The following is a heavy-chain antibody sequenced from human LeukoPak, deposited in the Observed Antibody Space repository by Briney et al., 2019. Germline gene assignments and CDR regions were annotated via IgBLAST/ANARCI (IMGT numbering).Heavy chain of an antibody. J-gene: IGHJ4*02. V-gene: IGHV4-30-4*01. CDR1: GDSISSGDYF. D-gene: IGHD6-19*01. Sequence: SETLSLTCTVSGDSISSGDYFWSWIRQPPGKGLEWIGYIYYSGSTYHNPSLKGRLTISLDTSKNQFSLKLSSVTAADTAVYYCARGRVAVAGKAWDYWGQGTLVTVSS. CDR3: ARGRVAVAGKAWDY. CDR2: IYYSGST.